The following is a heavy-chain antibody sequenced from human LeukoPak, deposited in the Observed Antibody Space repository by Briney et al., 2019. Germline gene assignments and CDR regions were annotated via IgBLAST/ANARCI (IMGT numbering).Heavy chain of an antibody. CDR2: IWYDGSNK. CDR1: GFTFSSYG. CDR3: ARAPYYYGMDV. Sequence: GGSLRLSCAASGFTFSSYGMHWVRQAPGKGLEWVAVIWYDGSNKYYADSVKGRLTISRDNSKNTLYLQMNSLRAEDTAVYYCARAPYYYGMDVWGQGTTVTVSS. V-gene: IGHV3-33*01. J-gene: IGHJ6*02.